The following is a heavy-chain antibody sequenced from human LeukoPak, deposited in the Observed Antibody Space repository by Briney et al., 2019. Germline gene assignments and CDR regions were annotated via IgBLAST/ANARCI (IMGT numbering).Heavy chain of an antibody. J-gene: IGHJ4*02. V-gene: IGHV3-33*01. Sequence: GGSLRLSCAASGFTFSSHDMHWVRQAPGKGLEWVAVIWSDGSNKNYADSVKGRVTVSRDNSKNALYLEMSTLRAEDTAVYYCARFSPPSRFCGGDCYAIDYWGRGTLVTVSS. CDR2: IWSDGSNK. CDR1: GFTFSSHD. D-gene: IGHD2-21*02. CDR3: ARFSPPSRFCGGDCYAIDY.